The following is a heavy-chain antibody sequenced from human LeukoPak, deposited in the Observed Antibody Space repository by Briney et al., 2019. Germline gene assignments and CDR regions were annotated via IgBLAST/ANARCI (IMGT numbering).Heavy chain of an antibody. CDR2: ISGSGGST. CDR1: GFTFSNYW. J-gene: IGHJ4*02. D-gene: IGHD6-13*01. Sequence: PGGSLRLSCVASGFTFSNYWMHWVRQAPGKGLEWVSAISGSGGSTYYADSVKGRFTISRDNSKNTLYLQMNSLRAEDTAVYYCAKCGYKIGIAAADDYWGQGTLVTVSS. CDR3: AKCGYKIGIAAADDY. V-gene: IGHV3-23*01.